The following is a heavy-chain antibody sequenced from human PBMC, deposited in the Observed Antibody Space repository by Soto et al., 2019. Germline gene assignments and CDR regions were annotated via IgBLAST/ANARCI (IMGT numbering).Heavy chain of an antibody. CDR3: ARGYDILTGPPDY. CDR1: GWSFSGYY. J-gene: IGHJ4*02. Sequence: SETLSLTCAVYGWSFSGYYWTWIRQPPGTGLEWIGEINHSGSTNYNPSLKSRVTISVDTSKNQFSLKLTSVTAADTAVYYCARGYDILTGPPDYWGQGTLVTVSS. CDR2: INHSGST. D-gene: IGHD3-9*01. V-gene: IGHV4-34*01.